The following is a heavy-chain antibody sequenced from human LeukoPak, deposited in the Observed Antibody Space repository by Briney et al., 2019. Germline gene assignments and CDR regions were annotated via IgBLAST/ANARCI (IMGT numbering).Heavy chain of an antibody. Sequence: PGGSLRLSCAASGFSFSSYEMNWVRQAPGKGLGWVSYISSSGSIMYSADSVKGRFTISRDNAKNSLYLQMNSLRAEDTAIYYCSGQYSSSSVVDYWGQGTLVTVSS. D-gene: IGHD6-6*01. J-gene: IGHJ4*02. CDR3: SGQYSSSSVVDY. CDR2: ISSSGSIM. V-gene: IGHV3-48*03. CDR1: GFSFSSYE.